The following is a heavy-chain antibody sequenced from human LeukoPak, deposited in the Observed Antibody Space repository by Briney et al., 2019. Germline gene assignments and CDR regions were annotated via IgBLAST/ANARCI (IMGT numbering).Heavy chain of an antibody. V-gene: IGHV3-74*01. J-gene: IGHJ4*02. CDR1: GFSFSSYW. CDR3: GRDIATAVDY. Sequence: GGSLRLSCTASGFSFSSYWMHWVRQAPGKGLVWVSRINSAGISTNYADSVKGRFTISRDNARNTLYLQMNSLRAEDTAIYYCGRDIATAVDYWGLGTLVTVSS. CDR2: INSAGIST. D-gene: IGHD6-13*01.